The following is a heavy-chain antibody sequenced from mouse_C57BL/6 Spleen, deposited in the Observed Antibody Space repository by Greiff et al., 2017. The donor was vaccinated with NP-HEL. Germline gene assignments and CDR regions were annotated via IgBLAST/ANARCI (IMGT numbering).Heavy chain of an antibody. Sequence: EVKLMESGGGLVQPGGSLKLSCAASGFTFSDYGMAWVRQAPRKGPEWVAFISNLAYSIYYADTVTGRFTISRENAKNTLYLEMSSLRSEDTAMYYCARHATRAMDYWGQGTSVTVSS. CDR1: GFTFSDYG. CDR3: ARHATRAMDY. D-gene: IGHD1-1*01. CDR2: ISNLAYSI. J-gene: IGHJ4*01. V-gene: IGHV5-15*01.